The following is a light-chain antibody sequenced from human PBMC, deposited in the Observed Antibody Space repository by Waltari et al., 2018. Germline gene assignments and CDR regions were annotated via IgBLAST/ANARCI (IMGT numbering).Light chain of an antibody. CDR2: RND. J-gene: IGLJ3*02. Sequence: QSVLSQPPSASGAPGQEVTISCSANNSNIVSNYVYWYQQLPGTAPKLLIVRNDRRPAGVPDRFSGSKSGTSASLAISGLRSEDEADYYCAVWDDSLKWVFGGGTKLTVL. V-gene: IGLV1-47*01. CDR3: AVWDDSLKWV. CDR1: NSNIVSNY.